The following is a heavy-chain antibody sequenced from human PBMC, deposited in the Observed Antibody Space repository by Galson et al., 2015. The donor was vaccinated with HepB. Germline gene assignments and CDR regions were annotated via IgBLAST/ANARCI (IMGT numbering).Heavy chain of an antibody. D-gene: IGHD1-26*01. CDR1: GFTFSSYG. CDR3: AKASPWELLPFDP. CDR2: ISYDGSNK. J-gene: IGHJ5*02. V-gene: IGHV3-30*18. Sequence: SLRLSCAASGFTFSSYGMHWVRQAPGKGLEWVAVISYDGSNKYYADSVKGRFTISRDNSKNTLYLQMNSLRAEDTAVYYCAKASPWELLPFDPWGQGTLVTVSS.